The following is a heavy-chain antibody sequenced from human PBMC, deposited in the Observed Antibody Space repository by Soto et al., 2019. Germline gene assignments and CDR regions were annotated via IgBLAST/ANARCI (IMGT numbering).Heavy chain of an antibody. J-gene: IGHJ3*02. CDR2: IYYSGST. Sequence: QVQLQESGPGLVKPSQTLSLTCTVSGGSISSGGYYWSWIRQHPGKGLEWIGYIYYSGSTYYNPSLKSRVTISVDTSKNQFSLKLSSVTAADTAVYYWARGYCSGGSCGDDFDIWGQGTMVTVSS. D-gene: IGHD2-15*01. V-gene: IGHV4-31*03. CDR3: ARGYCSGGSCGDDFDI. CDR1: GGSISSGGYY.